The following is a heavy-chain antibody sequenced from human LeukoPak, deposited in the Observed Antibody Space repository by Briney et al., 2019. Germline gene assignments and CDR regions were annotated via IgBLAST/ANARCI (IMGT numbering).Heavy chain of an antibody. CDR3: AGSLHYYDSSGPDY. CDR2: IYKSGST. D-gene: IGHD3-22*01. Sequence: GGSLRLSCAASGVTVSSNYMSWVRQAPGKGLEWVSIIYKSGSTYYADSVKGRFTISRDNSKNTLYLQMDALRAEDTAVYYCAGSLHYYDSSGPDYWGQGTLVTVSA. J-gene: IGHJ4*02. CDR1: GVTVSSNY. V-gene: IGHV3-53*01.